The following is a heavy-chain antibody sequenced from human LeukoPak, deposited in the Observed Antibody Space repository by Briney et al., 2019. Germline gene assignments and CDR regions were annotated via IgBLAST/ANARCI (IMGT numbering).Heavy chain of an antibody. V-gene: IGHV3-21*01. Sequence: GGSLRLSCVASGYTFSSYSMNWVRQAPGKGLEWVSSISTSGSYIYYADAVKGRFTIPRDNSKNTLYLQMNSLRAEDTAVYYCAKAKHLTTVTTNYYYYGMDVWGQGTTVTVSS. CDR1: GYTFSSYS. J-gene: IGHJ6*02. CDR2: ISTSGSYI. D-gene: IGHD4-17*01. CDR3: AKAKHLTTVTTNYYYYGMDV.